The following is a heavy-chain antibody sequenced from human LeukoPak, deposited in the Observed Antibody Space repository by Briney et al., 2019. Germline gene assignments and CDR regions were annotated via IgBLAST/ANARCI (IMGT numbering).Heavy chain of an antibody. D-gene: IGHD6-13*01. CDR3: ARDPSGSSSWVRFDY. CDR2: ISWNSGSI. V-gene: IGHV3-9*01. CDR1: RFTFGDFA. Sequence: GGSLRLSCAASRFTFGDFAMHWVRQAPGKGLEWVSGISWNSGSIGYADSVKGRFTISRDNAKNSLYLQMNSLRVEDTAVYYCARDPSGSSSWVRFDYWGQGTLVTVSS. J-gene: IGHJ4*02.